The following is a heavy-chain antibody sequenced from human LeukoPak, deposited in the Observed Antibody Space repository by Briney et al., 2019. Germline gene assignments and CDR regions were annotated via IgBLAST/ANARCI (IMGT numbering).Heavy chain of an antibody. J-gene: IGHJ4*02. Sequence: GASVKVSCKASGYTFTSYDINWVRQATGQGLEWMGWISAYNGNTNYAQKLQGRVTMTTDTSTSTAYMELRSLRSDDTAVYYCARFPEVVVTAIEYYFDYWGQGTLVTVSS. V-gene: IGHV1-18*01. CDR1: GYTFTSYD. CDR2: ISAYNGNT. CDR3: ARFPEVVVTAIEYYFDY. D-gene: IGHD2-21*02.